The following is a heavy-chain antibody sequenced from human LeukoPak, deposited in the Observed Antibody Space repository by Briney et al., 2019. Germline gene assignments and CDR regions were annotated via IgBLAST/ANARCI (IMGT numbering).Heavy chain of an antibody. D-gene: IGHD5-12*01. J-gene: IGHJ4*02. Sequence: GGSLRLSCAASGFTFSSYGMHWVRQAPGKGLEWVAFIRYDGSNKYYADSVKGRFTISRDNSKNTLYLQMNSLRAEDTAVYYCAKSQQGGYDLSALFDYWGQGTLVTVSS. CDR1: GFTFSSYG. CDR2: IRYDGSNK. V-gene: IGHV3-30*02. CDR3: AKSQQGGYDLSALFDY.